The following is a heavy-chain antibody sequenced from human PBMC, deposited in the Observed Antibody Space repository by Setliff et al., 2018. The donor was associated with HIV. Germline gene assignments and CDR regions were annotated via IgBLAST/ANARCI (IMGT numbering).Heavy chain of an antibody. CDR2: INSDGSST. V-gene: IGHV3-74*01. Sequence: PGGSLRLSCAASGFTFSSYWMHWVRQAPGEGLVWVSRINSDGSSTSYADSVKGRFTISRDNAKNTLYLQMNSLRAEDTAVYYCASGQYYYDSSGLTSDVDYWGQGTLVTVSS. J-gene: IGHJ4*02. D-gene: IGHD3-22*01. CDR1: GFTFSSYW. CDR3: ASGQYYYDSSGLTSDVDY.